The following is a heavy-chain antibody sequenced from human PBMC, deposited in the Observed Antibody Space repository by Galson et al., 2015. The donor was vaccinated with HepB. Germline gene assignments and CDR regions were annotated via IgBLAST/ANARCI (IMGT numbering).Heavy chain of an antibody. D-gene: IGHD1-26*01. CDR1: GFTFSSYS. J-gene: IGHJ4*02. CDR3: ARGSFPWWELPLYFDY. Sequence: SLRLSCAASGFTFSSYSMNWVRQAPGKGLEWVSYISSSSSTIYYADSVKGRFTISRDNAKNSLYLQMNSLRDEDTAVYYCARGSFPWWELPLYFDYWGQGTLVTVSS. CDR2: ISSSSSTI. V-gene: IGHV3-48*02.